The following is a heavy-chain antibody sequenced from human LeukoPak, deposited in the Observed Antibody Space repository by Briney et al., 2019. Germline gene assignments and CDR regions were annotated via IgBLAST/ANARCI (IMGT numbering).Heavy chain of an antibody. CDR3: AKDQSSGTYYDY. CDR2: ISGSGGST. V-gene: IGHV3-23*01. CDR1: GFTFSSYD. Sequence: GGSLRLSCAASGFTFSSYDMSWVRQAPGKGLEWVSAISGSGGSTYYADCVKGRFTVSRDNSKNTLYLQMNSLTAEDTALYFCAKDQSSGTYYDYWGQGTLVTVSS. D-gene: IGHD1-26*01. J-gene: IGHJ4*02.